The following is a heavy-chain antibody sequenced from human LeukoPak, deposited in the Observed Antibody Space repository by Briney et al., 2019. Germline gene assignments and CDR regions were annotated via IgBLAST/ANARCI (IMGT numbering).Heavy chain of an antibody. J-gene: IGHJ4*02. CDR2: ISGSGGSI. CDR3: AKGGDGYNYYFDY. D-gene: IGHD5-24*01. CDR1: GFTFSSYW. V-gene: IGHV3-23*01. Sequence: GGSLRLSCAASGFTFSSYWMHWVRQAPGKGLEWVSGISGSGGSIRYADSVKGRFIISRDNSKNTLYLQMNSLRAEDTAVYYCAKGGDGYNYYFDYWGQETLVTVSS.